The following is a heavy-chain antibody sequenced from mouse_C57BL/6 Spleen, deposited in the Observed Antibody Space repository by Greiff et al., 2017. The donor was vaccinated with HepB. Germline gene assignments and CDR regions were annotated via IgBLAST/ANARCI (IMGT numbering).Heavy chain of an antibody. CDR1: GFTFSSYA. V-gene: IGHV5-4*01. CDR3: ARDEELGPFAY. J-gene: IGHJ3*01. Sequence: EVMLVESGGGLVKPGGSLKLSCAASGFTFSSYAMSWVRQTPDKRLEWVATISDGGSYTYYPDNVKGRFTISRDNAKNNLYLQMSHLKSEDTAMYYCARDEELGPFAYWGQVTLVTVSS. D-gene: IGHD4-1*01. CDR2: ISDGGSYT.